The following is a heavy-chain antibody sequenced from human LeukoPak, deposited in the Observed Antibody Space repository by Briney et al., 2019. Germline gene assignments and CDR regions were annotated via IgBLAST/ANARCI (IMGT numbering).Heavy chain of an antibody. CDR1: GGSISSYY. Sequence: PSETLSLTCTVSGGSISSYYWSWIRQPPGKGLEWIGYIYYSGSTNYNPSLKSRVTISVDPSQNQFSLKLSSVTAADTAVYYCARVGYDSSGYYYGRSYSWFDPWGQGTLVTVSS. V-gene: IGHV4-59*12. D-gene: IGHD3-22*01. CDR3: ARVGYDSSGYYYGRSYSWFDP. J-gene: IGHJ5*02. CDR2: IYYSGST.